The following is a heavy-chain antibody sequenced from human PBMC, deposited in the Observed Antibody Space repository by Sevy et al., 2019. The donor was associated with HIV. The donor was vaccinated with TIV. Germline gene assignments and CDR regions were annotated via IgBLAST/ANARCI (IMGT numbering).Heavy chain of an antibody. J-gene: IGHJ4*02. CDR1: GYTFTSYY. V-gene: IGHV1-46*03. CDR2: INPSGGST. Sequence: ASVKVSCKASGYTFTSYYMHWVRQAPGQGPEWMGIINPSGGSTSYAQKFQGRVTMTRDTSTSTVYMELSSLRSEDTAVYYCARDDPSLYFDYWGQGTLVTVSS. CDR3: ARDDPSLYFDY.